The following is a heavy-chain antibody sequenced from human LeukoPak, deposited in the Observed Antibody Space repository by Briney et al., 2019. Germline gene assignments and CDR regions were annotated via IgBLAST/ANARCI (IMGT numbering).Heavy chain of an antibody. CDR1: GGSISSGGYY. J-gene: IGHJ4*02. D-gene: IGHD6-13*01. V-gene: IGHV3-23*01. CDR2: ISGSGGST. CDR3: AKSGPAAAAVSDY. Sequence: LSLTCTVSGGSISSGGYYWSWVRQAPGKGLEWVSAISGSGGSTYYADSVKGRFTISRDNSKNTLYLQMNSLRAEDTAVYYCAKSGPAAAAVSDYWGQGTLVTVSS.